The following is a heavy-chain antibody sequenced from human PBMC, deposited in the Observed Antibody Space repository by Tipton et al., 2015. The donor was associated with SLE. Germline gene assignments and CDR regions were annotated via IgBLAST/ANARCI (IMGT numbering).Heavy chain of an antibody. CDR2: IYYSGST. CDR1: GGSISSSSYY. J-gene: IGHJ4*02. D-gene: IGHD1-14*01. Sequence: GLVKPSETLSLTCTVSGGSISSSSYYWGWIRQPPGKEPEWIGSIYYSGSTYYTPSLKSRVPASVDTSKNQFSLSLYSVTVDDTAVYYCARQGTGFGSGRDDYWGQGILVTVSS. V-gene: IGHV4-39*01. CDR3: ARQGTGFGSGRDDY.